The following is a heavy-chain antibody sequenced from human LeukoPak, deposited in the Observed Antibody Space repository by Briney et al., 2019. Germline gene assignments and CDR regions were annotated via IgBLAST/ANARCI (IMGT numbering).Heavy chain of an antibody. Sequence: GGSLRLSCAASGFTFSSYGMHWVRQAPGKGVEWVAVIWYDGSNKYYADSVKGRFTISRDNSKNTLYLQMNSLRAEDTAVYYCARGLWFRELFRDYWGQGTLVTVSS. CDR2: IWYDGSNK. V-gene: IGHV3-33*01. CDR3: ARGLWFRELFRDY. J-gene: IGHJ4*02. CDR1: GFTFSSYG. D-gene: IGHD3-10*01.